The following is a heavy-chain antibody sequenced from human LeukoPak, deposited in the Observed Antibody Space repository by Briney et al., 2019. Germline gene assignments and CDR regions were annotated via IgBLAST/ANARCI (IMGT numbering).Heavy chain of an antibody. CDR3: ARDQVTTFPYYYYYYGMDV. Sequence: ASVKVSCKASGGTFSSYAISWVRQAPGQGLEWMGGIIPILGIANYAQKFQGRVTITADKSTSTAYMELSSLRSEDTAVYYCARDQVTTFPYYYYYYGMDVWGQGTTVTVSS. J-gene: IGHJ6*02. CDR2: IIPILGIA. D-gene: IGHD3-16*01. CDR1: GGTFSSYA. V-gene: IGHV1-69*10.